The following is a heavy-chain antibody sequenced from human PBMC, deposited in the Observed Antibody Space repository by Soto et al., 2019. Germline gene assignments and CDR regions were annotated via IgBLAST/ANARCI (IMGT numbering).Heavy chain of an antibody. CDR2: IKEDGSEK. V-gene: IGHV3-7*05. CDR1: GFTFSVSY. Sequence: EVHLVESGGGLVQPGGSLRLSCAASGFTFSVSYMTWVRQAPGKGLEWVATIKEDGSEKYYVDSVRGRFTISRDNARESLSLQMSSLRAEDTALYSCARLGSGDYGGYVGSDYWGQGTLVTVSS. J-gene: IGHJ4*02. CDR3: ARLGSGDYGGYVGSDY. D-gene: IGHD5-12*01.